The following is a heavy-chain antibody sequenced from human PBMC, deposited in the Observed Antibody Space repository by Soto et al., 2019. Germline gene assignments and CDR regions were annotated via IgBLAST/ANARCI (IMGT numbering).Heavy chain of an antibody. CDR2: ISYDGSNK. Sequence: PGGSLRLSCAASGFTFSSYGMHWVRQAPGKGLEWVAVISYDGSNKYYADSVKGRFTISRDNSKNTLYLQMNSLRAEDTAVYYCAKAIGYLEWLLSYFDYWGQGTLVTVSS. CDR1: GFTFSSYG. V-gene: IGHV3-30*18. CDR3: AKAIGYLEWLLSYFDY. J-gene: IGHJ4*02. D-gene: IGHD3-3*01.